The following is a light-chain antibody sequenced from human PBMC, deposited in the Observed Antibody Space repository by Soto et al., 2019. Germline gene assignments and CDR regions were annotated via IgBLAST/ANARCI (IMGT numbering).Light chain of an antibody. V-gene: IGKV3-15*01. CDR1: QNVAGD. Sequence: RVTTQSPATLSVSPGERATLSCRASQNVAGDLSWYQQKPGQAPTLLLYRTSTRATGIPARFSGSGSGTEFTLTISRLQSEDFAVYYCQEYNGRSSFGQGTKVEIK. CDR3: QEYNGRSS. J-gene: IGKJ1*01. CDR2: RTS.